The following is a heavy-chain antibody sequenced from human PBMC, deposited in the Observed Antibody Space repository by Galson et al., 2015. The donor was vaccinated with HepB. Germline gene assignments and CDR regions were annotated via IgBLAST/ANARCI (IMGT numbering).Heavy chain of an antibody. CDR1: GDSFVSPGDY. D-gene: IGHD3-22*01. J-gene: IGHJ4*02. CDR3: ARHGSYYDSSGSMDFDL. V-gene: IGHV4-39*01. CDR2: VYYTGSA. Sequence: SETLSLTCTVSGDSFVSPGDYWGWIRQPPGKGLEWIGSVYYTGSAYYNMSLKSRVSMSVDTSKNQFSVKLTSVTAADTAVYYCARHGSYYDSSGSMDFDLWGQGTLVIVSS.